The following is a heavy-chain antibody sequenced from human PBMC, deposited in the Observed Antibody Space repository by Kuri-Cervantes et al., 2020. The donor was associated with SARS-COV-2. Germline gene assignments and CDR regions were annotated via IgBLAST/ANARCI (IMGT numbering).Heavy chain of an antibody. CDR2: IAASNGET. CDR1: GFTFDNYG. Sequence: ASVKVSCKASGFTFDNYGFPWVRQAPGQGLEWMGWIAASNGETNYAQKFQGRVTMTTDTATSTAYMELMSLTSDDTAVYYCARTYLCDTCSPGFWGQGTLVTVSS. J-gene: IGHJ4*02. V-gene: IGHV1-18*01. CDR3: ARTYLCDTCSPGF. D-gene: IGHD2/OR15-2a*01.